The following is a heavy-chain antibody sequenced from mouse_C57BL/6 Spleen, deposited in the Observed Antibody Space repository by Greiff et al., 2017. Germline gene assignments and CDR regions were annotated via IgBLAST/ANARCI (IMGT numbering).Heavy chain of an antibody. CDR1: GYAFSSSW. D-gene: IGHD2-5*01. CDR2: IYPGDGDT. V-gene: IGHV1-82*01. J-gene: IGHJ1*03. Sequence: QVHVKQSGPELVKPGASVKISCKASGYAFSSSWMNWVKQRPGKGLEWIGRIYPGDGDTNYNGKFKGKATLTADKSSSTAYMQLSSLTSEDSAVYFCARGVFYSTYWYFDVWGTGTTVTVSS. CDR3: ARGVFYSTYWYFDV.